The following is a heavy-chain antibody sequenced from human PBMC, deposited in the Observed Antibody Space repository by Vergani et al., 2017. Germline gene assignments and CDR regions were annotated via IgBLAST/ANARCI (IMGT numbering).Heavy chain of an antibody. CDR2: ISAYNGNT. CDR1: GYTFTSYG. CDR3: AREGGYPVVVTAIPYYYYGMDV. V-gene: IGHV1-18*01. D-gene: IGHD2-21*02. J-gene: IGHJ6*02. Sequence: QVQLVQSGAEVKKPGASVKVSCKASGYTFTSYGISWVRQAPGQGLEWMGWISAYNGNTNYAQNLQGRVTMTTDTSTITAYMELRSLRSDDTAVYYCAREGGYPVVVTAIPYYYYGMDVWGQGTTVTVSS.